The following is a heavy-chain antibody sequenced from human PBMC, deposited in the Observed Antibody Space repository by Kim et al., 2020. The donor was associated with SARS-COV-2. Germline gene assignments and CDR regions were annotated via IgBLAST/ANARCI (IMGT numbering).Heavy chain of an antibody. CDR1: GGSISSGGYY. CDR3: ARDLRGLRWAFDI. J-gene: IGHJ3*02. CDR2: IYYSGST. Sequence: SETLSLTCTVSGGSISSGGYYWSWIRQHPGKGLEWIGYIYYSGSTYYNPSLKSRVTISVDTSKNQFSLKLSSVTAADTAVYYCARDLRGLRWAFDIWGQGTMVTVSS. V-gene: IGHV4-31*03. D-gene: IGHD4-17*01.